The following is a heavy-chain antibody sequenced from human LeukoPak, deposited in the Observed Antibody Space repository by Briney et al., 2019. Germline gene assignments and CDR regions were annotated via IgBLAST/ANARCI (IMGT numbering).Heavy chain of an antibody. V-gene: IGHV3-23*01. CDR1: GFTFSSYA. CDR3: AKMRGQYYHSYYMAA. J-gene: IGHJ6*03. CDR2: GGSGGST. Sequence: PGGSLRLSCAASGFTFSSYAMSWVRQAPGKGLEWVSYGGSGGSTYYADSVKGRFTVSRDNSKSTLYLQMNSLTAEDTAVYYCAKMRGQYYHSYYMAAWGKGTTVTVSS.